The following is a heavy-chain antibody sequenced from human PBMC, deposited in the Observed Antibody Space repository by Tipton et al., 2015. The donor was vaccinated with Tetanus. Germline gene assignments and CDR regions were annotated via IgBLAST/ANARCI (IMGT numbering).Heavy chain of an antibody. CDR2: IYPGDSDT. V-gene: IGHV5-51*01. J-gene: IGHJ4*02. CDR3: ARAHCTDGVCNFDF. CDR1: GYIFNNYW. D-gene: IGHD2-8*01. Sequence: QLVQSGGEVKKPGESLKISCKGSGYIFNNYWIGWVRQKPGKGLEWMGIIYPGDSDTRYSPSFQGQVTISVNKSINTAYLQWSSLRASDTSMFYCARAHCTDGVCNFDFWGQGALVTVAS.